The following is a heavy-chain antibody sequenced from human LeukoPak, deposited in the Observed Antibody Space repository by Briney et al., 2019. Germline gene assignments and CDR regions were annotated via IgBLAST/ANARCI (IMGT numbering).Heavy chain of an antibody. Sequence: KPSETLSLTCTVSGGSIRSYYWGWIRQPPEKGREWIGYIDNRGSTNYNTSLKSRVTISVDTSKNQVSPNLSYVTAADTAVYYCARGIAAVGNYFAYWGEGTLVTVSS. CDR2: IDNRGST. J-gene: IGHJ4*02. D-gene: IGHD6-13*01. V-gene: IGHV4-59*01. CDR3: ARGIAAVGNYFAY. CDR1: GGSIRSYY.